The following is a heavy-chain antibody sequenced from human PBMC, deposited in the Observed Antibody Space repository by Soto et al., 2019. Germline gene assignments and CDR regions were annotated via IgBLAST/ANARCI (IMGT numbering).Heavy chain of an antibody. Sequence: QVQLVQSGAEVKKPGASVKVSCKASGYTFTSYYMHWVRQAPGQGLEWMGIINPSGGSTSYAQKFQGRVTMTRDTSTSTVYMELSSLRSEDTAVYYCARENVDIVVTMGTSDAFDIWGLGTMVTVSS. CDR1: GYTFTSYY. V-gene: IGHV1-46*03. CDR2: INPSGGST. D-gene: IGHD5-12*01. J-gene: IGHJ3*02. CDR3: ARENVDIVVTMGTSDAFDI.